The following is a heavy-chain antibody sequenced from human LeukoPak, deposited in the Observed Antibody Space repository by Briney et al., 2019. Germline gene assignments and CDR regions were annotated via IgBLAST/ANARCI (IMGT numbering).Heavy chain of an antibody. CDR2: FDPEDGET. CDR3: ATTYDFWSGHALDY. D-gene: IGHD3-3*01. Sequence: ASVKVSCKVSGYTLTELSMHWVRQAPGKGLEWMGGFDPEDGETIYAQKFQGRVTKTEDTSTDTAYMELSSLRSEDTAVYYCATTYDFWSGHALDYWGQGTLVTVSS. CDR1: GYTLTELS. J-gene: IGHJ4*02. V-gene: IGHV1-24*01.